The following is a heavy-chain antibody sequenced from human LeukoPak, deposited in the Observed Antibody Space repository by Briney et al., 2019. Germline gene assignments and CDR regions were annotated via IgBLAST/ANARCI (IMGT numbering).Heavy chain of an antibody. D-gene: IGHD6-19*01. Sequence: GGSLRLSCAASGFTFNSYAVSWVRQAPGKGLEWVSDISGSAGSTHYADSVKGRFTISRDTSKNTLYLQMDSLRAEDTAVYYCAKDRQPSHSSGYYPLDYWGQGTLVTVSS. J-gene: IGHJ4*02. CDR2: ISGSAGST. CDR1: GFTFNSYA. CDR3: AKDRQPSHSSGYYPLDY. V-gene: IGHV3-23*01.